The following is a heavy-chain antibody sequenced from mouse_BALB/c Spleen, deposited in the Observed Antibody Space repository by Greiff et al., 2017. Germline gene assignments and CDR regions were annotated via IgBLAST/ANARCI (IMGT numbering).Heavy chain of an antibody. Sequence: EVQRVESGPGLVKPSQSLSLTCTVTGYSITSDYAWNWIRQFPGNKLEWMGYISYSGSTSYNPSLKSRISITRDTSKNQFFLQLNSVTTEDTATYYCASGYGSLPWFAYWGQGTLVTVSA. V-gene: IGHV3-2*02. CDR2: ISYSGST. CDR3: ASGYGSLPWFAY. J-gene: IGHJ3*01. CDR1: GYSITSDYA. D-gene: IGHD1-1*01.